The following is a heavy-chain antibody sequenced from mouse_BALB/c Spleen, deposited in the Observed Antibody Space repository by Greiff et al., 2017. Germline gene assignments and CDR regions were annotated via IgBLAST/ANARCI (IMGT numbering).Heavy chain of an antibody. J-gene: IGHJ2*01. CDR3: TRGGWLLRQGFDY. V-gene: IGHV1S81*02. CDR1: GYTFTSYY. D-gene: IGHD2-3*01. CDR2: INPSNGGT. Sequence: QVQLQQSGAELVKPGASVKLSCKASGYTFTSYYMYWVKQRPGQGLEWIGEINPSNGGTNFNEKFKSKATLTVDKSSSTAYMQLSSLTSEDSAVYYCTRGGWLLRQGFDYWGQGTTLTVSS.